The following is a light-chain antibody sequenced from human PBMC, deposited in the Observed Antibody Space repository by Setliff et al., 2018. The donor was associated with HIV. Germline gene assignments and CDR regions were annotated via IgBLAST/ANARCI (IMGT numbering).Light chain of an antibody. Sequence: QSALTQPASVSGSPGQSITISCTGTSSDVGGYDYVSWYQQRPGKAPKVMIYAVSGRPSGVSNRFSGSKSGNTASLTISGLQAEDEADYYCSSYTSSNTYVFGTGTKVTVL. CDR2: AVS. V-gene: IGLV2-14*03. J-gene: IGLJ1*01. CDR3: SSYTSSNTYV. CDR1: SSDVGGYDY.